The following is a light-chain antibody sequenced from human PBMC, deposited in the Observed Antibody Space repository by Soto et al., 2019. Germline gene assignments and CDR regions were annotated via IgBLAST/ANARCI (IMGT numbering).Light chain of an antibody. CDR1: QSISNW. V-gene: IGKV1-5*01. J-gene: IGKJ2*01. CDR3: QQSNSY. Sequence: DIQMTQSPSTLSSSVGDRVTITCRASQSISNWLAWYQQKPGKAPKLLIYDASSLKSGVPSRFSGSGSGTEFTLTINSLQPDDFATYYCQQSNSYFGQGTKLEIK. CDR2: DAS.